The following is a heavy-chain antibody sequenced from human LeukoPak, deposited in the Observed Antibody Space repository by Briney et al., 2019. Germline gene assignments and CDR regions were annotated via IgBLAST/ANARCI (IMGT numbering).Heavy chain of an antibody. V-gene: IGHV1-46*01. CDR1: GYTFTSYY. J-gene: IGHJ5*02. Sequence: GASVTVSCKASGYTFTSYYMHWVRQAPGQGLEWMGIINPSGGSTSYAQKFQGRVTMTRDTSTSTVYMELSSLRSEDTAVYYCARDGVWFGESNWFDPWGQGTLVTVSS. CDR2: INPSGGST. D-gene: IGHD3-10*01. CDR3: ARDGVWFGESNWFDP.